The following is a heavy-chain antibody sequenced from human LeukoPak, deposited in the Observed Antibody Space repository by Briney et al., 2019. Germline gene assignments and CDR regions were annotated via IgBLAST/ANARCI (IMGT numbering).Heavy chain of an antibody. Sequence: GGSLRLSCAASGFTFSSYEMNWVRQAPGKGLEWVSYISSSGSTIYYADSVKGRFTISRDNSKNTLYLQMNSLRAEDTAVYYCARAISSSWGYYYYYMDVWGKGTTVTVSS. D-gene: IGHD6-13*01. J-gene: IGHJ6*03. CDR2: ISSSGSTI. CDR3: ARAISSSWGYYYYYMDV. V-gene: IGHV3-48*03. CDR1: GFTFSSYE.